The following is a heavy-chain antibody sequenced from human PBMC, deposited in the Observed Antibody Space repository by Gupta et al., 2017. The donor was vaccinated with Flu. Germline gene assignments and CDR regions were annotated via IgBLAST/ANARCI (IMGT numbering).Heavy chain of an antibody. D-gene: IGHD3-16*01. V-gene: IGHV3-30*18. CDR3: AKDWRGNHNNYGMNG. Sequence: IHWVRQAPGKGLELVASISHDGSIRNYADSVQGRFTISRDNSESRLYLQMSSLRIEDTAVYYCAKDWRGNHNNYGMNGWGQGTTVTVSS. CDR2: ISHDGSIR. J-gene: IGHJ6*01.